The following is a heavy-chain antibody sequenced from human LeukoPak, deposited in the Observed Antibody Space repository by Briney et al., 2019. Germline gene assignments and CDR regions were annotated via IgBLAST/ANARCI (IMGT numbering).Heavy chain of an antibody. J-gene: IGHJ4*02. V-gene: IGHV4-31*03. CDR1: GGSINSGDYF. CDR3: ARPGYSYGYKY. D-gene: IGHD5-18*01. Sequence: SETLSLTCTVSGGSINSGDYFWSWIRQHPGKGLEWIGYIYYTGNTHHSLSLTSRVTISVDTSKNQFSLKLSSVTAADTAVYYCARPGYSYGYKYWGQGTLVTVSS. CDR2: IYYTGNT.